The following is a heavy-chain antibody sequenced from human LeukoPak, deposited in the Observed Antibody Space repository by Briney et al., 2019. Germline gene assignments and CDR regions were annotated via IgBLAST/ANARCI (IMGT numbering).Heavy chain of an antibody. V-gene: IGHV4-34*01. CDR3: ARGHLSGSSWYDY. J-gene: IGHJ4*02. CDR1: GGSFSGYY. Sequence: SETLSLTCAVYGGSFSGYYWSWIRQPPGKGLEWIGEINNSGSTNYNPSLKSRVTISVDTSKNQFSLKLSSVTAADTAVYYCARGHLSGSSWYDYWGQGTLVTVSS. D-gene: IGHD6-13*01. CDR2: INNSGST.